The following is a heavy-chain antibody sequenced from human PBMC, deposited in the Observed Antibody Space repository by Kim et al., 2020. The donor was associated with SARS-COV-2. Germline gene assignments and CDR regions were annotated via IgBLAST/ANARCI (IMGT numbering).Heavy chain of an antibody. CDR2: ISYDGSNK. CDR3: AKDRGGYYFDY. Sequence: GGSLRLSCAASGFTFSSYGMHWVRQAPGKGLEWVAVISYDGSNKYYADSVKGRFTISRDNSKNTLYLQMNSLRAEDTAVYYCAKDRGGYYFDYWGQGTL. V-gene: IGHV3-30*18. D-gene: IGHD3-16*01. J-gene: IGHJ4*02. CDR1: GFTFSSYG.